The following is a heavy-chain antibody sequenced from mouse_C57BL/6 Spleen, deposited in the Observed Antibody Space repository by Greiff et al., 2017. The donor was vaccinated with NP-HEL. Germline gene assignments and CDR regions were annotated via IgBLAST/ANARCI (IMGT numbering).Heavy chain of an antibody. CDR2: INPNNGGT. J-gene: IGHJ2*01. CDR3: ARSGYYFDY. Sequence: VQLQQSGPELVKPGASVKISCKASGYTFTDYYMNWVKQSHGKSLEWIGDINPNNGGTSYNQKFKGKATLTVDKSSSSAYMELRSLTSEDSAVYSCARSGYYFDYWGQGTTLTVSS. V-gene: IGHV1-26*01. CDR1: GYTFTDYY. D-gene: IGHD3-1*01.